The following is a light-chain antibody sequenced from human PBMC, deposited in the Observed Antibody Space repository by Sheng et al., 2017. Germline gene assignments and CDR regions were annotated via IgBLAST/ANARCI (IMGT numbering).Light chain of an antibody. Sequence: DIQMTQSPSSLSASVGDRVTITCRASRGISNYLAWYQQKPGKVPKLLIYAASTLQSGVPSRFSGSGSGTDFTLTISSLQPEDVATYYCQQYNSYPPTFGQGDQGGNQT. V-gene: IGKV1-27*01. CDR2: AAS. CDR3: QQYNSYPPT. J-gene: IGKJ1*01. CDR1: RGISNY.